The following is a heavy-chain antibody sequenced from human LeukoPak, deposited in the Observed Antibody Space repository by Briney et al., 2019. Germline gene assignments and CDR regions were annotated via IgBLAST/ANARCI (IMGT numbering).Heavy chain of an antibody. D-gene: IGHD3-10*01. V-gene: IGHV3-21*01. CDR2: ISSSSSYI. Sequence: PGGSLRLSCAASGFTFSGYSMNWVRQAPGKGLEWVSSISSSSSYIYYADSVKGRFTISRDNAKNSLYLQMNSLRAEDTAVYYCARVSITMVRGVLDYWGQGTLVTVSS. J-gene: IGHJ4*02. CDR3: ARVSITMVRGVLDY. CDR1: GFTFSGYS.